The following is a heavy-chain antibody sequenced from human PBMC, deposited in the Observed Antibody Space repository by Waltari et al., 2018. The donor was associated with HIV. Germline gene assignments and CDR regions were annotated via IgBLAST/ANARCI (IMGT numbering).Heavy chain of an antibody. CDR1: GFTFSSSG. CDR2: ISYDGSNK. V-gene: IGHV3-30*18. D-gene: IGHD2-2*01. Sequence: QVQLVESGGGVVQPGRSLRLSWAASGFTFSSSGMHGVRQAPGKGLEWVAVISYDGSNKYYADSVKGRFTISRDNSKNTLYLQMNSLRAEDTAVYYCAKGGVVPAAMDYYGMDVWGQGTTVTVSS. CDR3: AKGGVVPAAMDYYGMDV. J-gene: IGHJ6*02.